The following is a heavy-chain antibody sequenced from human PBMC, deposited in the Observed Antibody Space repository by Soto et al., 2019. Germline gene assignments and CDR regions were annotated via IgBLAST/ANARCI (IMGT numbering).Heavy chain of an antibody. V-gene: IGHV3-15*01. CDR1: GFTFSNAW. CDR2: IKSKTDGGTT. Sequence: PGGSLRLSCAASGFTFSNAWMNWVRQAPGKGLEWVGRIKSKTDGGTTDYAAPVKGRFIISRDDSKNTLYLQMNSLKTEDTAVYYCTTDRPRYFDGLIDVFYIWGQGTMVTVSS. D-gene: IGHD3-9*01. J-gene: IGHJ3*02. CDR3: TTDRPRYFDGLIDVFYI.